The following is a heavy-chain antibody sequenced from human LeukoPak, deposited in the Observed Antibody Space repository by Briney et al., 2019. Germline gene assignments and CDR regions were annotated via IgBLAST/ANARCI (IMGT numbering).Heavy chain of an antibody. V-gene: IGHV3-30*18. J-gene: IGHJ4*02. CDR3: AKDRGYYGSGSYCDY. D-gene: IGHD3-10*01. CDR1: GFTFSSYG. Sequence: GGSLRLSCAASGFTFSSYGMHWVRQAPGKGLEWVAVISYDGSNKYYADSVKGRFTISRDNAKNSLYLQMNSLRAEDTAVYYCAKDRGYYGSGSYCDYWGQGTLVTVSS. CDR2: ISYDGSNK.